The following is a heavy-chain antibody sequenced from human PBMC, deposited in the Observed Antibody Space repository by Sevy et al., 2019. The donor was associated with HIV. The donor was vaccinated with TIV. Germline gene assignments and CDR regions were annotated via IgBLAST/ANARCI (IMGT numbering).Heavy chain of an antibody. CDR1: GGSFSGYY. Sequence: SETLSLTCAVYGGSFSGYYWSWIRQPPGKGLEWIGEINHSGSTNYNPSLKSRVTISVDTSKNQFSLKLSSVTAADTAVYYCARLLRITMILVPPDGMDVWGQGTTVTVSS. J-gene: IGHJ6*02. CDR3: ARLLRITMILVPPDGMDV. CDR2: INHSGST. V-gene: IGHV4-34*01. D-gene: IGHD3-22*01.